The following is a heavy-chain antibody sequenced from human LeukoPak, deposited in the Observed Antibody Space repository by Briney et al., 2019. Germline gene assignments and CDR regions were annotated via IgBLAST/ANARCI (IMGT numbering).Heavy chain of an antibody. D-gene: IGHD6-6*01. V-gene: IGHV3-7*03. J-gene: IGHJ3*01. CDR2: INSDGSEG. CDR3: ARSSYSSSSSV. Sequence: GGSLRLSCAVSGFTFSGFWMSWSRQAPGKGLEWVACINSDGSEGYYADVVKGRFTISRDNAKNSLYLQINSLRAEDTAVYYCARSSYSSSSSVWGQGKMVTVSS. CDR1: GFTFSGFW.